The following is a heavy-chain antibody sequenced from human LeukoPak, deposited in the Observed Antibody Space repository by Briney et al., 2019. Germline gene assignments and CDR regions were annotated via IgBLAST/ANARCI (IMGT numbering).Heavy chain of an antibody. CDR3: ARTTEGGYTYGYFYYYYMDV. V-gene: IGHV4-39*02. Sequence: SETLSLTCTVSGGSISSSNYYWGWIRQPPGKGLEWIASIHYSETTYYNPSLKSRVTISVDTSKNHFSLKLSSVTAADTAVYYCARTTEGGYTYGYFYYYYMDVWGKGTTVTISS. CDR2: IHYSETT. CDR1: GGSISSSNYY. J-gene: IGHJ6*03. D-gene: IGHD5-18*01.